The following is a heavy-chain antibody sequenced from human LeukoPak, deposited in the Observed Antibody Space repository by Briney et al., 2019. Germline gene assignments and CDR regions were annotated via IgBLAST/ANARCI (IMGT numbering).Heavy chain of an antibody. CDR3: ARDPGMDSGYDFVDY. CDR1: GFTFSSYS. D-gene: IGHD5-12*01. V-gene: IGHV3-21*01. CDR2: ISSSSSYI. J-gene: IGHJ4*02. Sequence: GGSLRLSCAASGFTFSSYSMNWVRQAPGKGLEWVSSISSSSSYIYYADSVKGRFTISRDNAKNSLYLQMNSLRAEDTAVYYCARDPGMDSGYDFVDYRGQGTLVTVSS.